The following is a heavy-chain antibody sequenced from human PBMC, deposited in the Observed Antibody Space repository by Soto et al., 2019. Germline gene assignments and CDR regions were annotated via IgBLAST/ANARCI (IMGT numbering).Heavy chain of an antibody. Sequence: PGGSLRLSCAASGFTFRSYGMHWVRQAPGKGLEWVAVIWNDGSETYYADSVKGRFTISRDNSENTLYLQMNSLRVEDTAVYYCASRSPALDYWGQGTLVTVS. CDR1: GFTFRSYG. CDR3: ASRSPALDY. V-gene: IGHV3-33*01. CDR2: IWNDGSET. D-gene: IGHD2-2*01. J-gene: IGHJ4*02.